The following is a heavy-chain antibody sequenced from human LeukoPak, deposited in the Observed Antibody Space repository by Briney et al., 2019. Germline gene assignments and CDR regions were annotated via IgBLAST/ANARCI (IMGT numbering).Heavy chain of an antibody. V-gene: IGHV1-18*04. CDR2: ISAYNGNT. CDR1: GYTFTDYY. Sequence: ASVKVSCKASGYTFTDYYIHWVRQAPGQGLEWMGWISAYNGNTNYAQKLQGRVTMTTDTSTSTAYMELRSLRSDDTAVYYCARGVMITFGGVIVPYYFDYWGQGTLVTVSS. J-gene: IGHJ4*02. CDR3: ARGVMITFGGVIVPYYFDY. D-gene: IGHD3-16*02.